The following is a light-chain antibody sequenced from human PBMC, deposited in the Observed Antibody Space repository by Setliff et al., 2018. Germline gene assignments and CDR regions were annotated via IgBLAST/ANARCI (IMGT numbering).Light chain of an antibody. CDR2: EVS. CDR1: RSDVGAYNY. V-gene: IGLV2-14*01. CDR3: SSYTSRSTLV. J-gene: IGLJ1*01. Sequence: QSVLTQPAFVSGSPGQSITISCTGTRSDVGAYNYVSWYQHHPGKAPRLIIYEVSDRPSGISHRFSGSKSGNGASLTISGLQAEDEADYYCSSYTSRSTLVFGTGTKVTV.